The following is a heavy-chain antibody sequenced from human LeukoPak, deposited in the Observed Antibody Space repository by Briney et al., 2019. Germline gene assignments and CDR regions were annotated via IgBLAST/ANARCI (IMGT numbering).Heavy chain of an antibody. CDR1: GGSISSYY. Sequence: SETLSLTCTVSGGSISSYYWSWIRQPAGKGLEWIGRIYTSGSTNYNPSLKSRVTMSVDTSKNQFSLKLSSVTAADTALYYCAREYSSSWYEYYFDYWGQGTLVTVSS. CDR2: IYTSGST. J-gene: IGHJ4*02. V-gene: IGHV4-4*07. CDR3: AREYSSSWYEYYFDY. D-gene: IGHD6-13*01.